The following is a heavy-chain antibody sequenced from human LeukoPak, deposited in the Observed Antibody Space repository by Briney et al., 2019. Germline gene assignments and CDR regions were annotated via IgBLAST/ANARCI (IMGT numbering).Heavy chain of an antibody. CDR3: ARDRCSSTSCYHNSYYDFWSGYSNYYYGMDV. Sequence: PSQTLPLTCTVSGGSISSGDYYWSWIRQPPGKGLEWIGYIYYSGSTYYNPSLKSRVTISVDTSKNQFSLKLSSVTAADTAVYYCARDRCSSTSCYHNSYYDFWSGYSNYYYGMDVWGQGTTVTVSS. D-gene: IGHD3-3*01. J-gene: IGHJ6*02. CDR2: IYYSGST. V-gene: IGHV4-30-4*01. CDR1: GGSISSGDYY.